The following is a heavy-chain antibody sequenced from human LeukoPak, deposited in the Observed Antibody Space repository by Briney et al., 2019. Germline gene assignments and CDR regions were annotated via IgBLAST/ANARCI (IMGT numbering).Heavy chain of an antibody. D-gene: IGHD3-10*01. CDR1: GFTSSDYY. CDR2: ISGSTGFT. J-gene: IGHJ4*02. CDR3: ARGEGDRGFDY. V-gene: IGHV3-11*05. Sequence: GGSLRLSCAVSGFTSSDYYMSWIRQAPGKGLEWVSYISGSTGFTNYADSVKGRFTISRDNAKNSLYLQMNSLRAEDTAVYYCARGEGDRGFDYWGQGTLVTVSS.